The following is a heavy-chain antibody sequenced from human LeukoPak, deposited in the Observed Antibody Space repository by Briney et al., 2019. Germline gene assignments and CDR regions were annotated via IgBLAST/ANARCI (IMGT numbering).Heavy chain of an antibody. J-gene: IGHJ6*02. D-gene: IGHD6-19*01. V-gene: IGHV4-34*01. Sequence: PSETLSLTCAVYGGSFSGYYWSWIRQPPGKGLEWIGEINHSGSTNYNPSLKSRVTISVDTSKNQFSLKLSSVTAADTAVYYCARGGRSGWYFGGGKGNYYYYGMDVWSQGTTVTVSS. CDR3: ARGGRSGWYFGGGKGNYYYYGMDV. CDR1: GGSFSGYY. CDR2: INHSGST.